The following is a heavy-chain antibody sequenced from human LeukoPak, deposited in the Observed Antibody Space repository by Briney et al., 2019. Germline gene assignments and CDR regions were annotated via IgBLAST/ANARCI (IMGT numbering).Heavy chain of an antibody. CDR3: ARVVSSRSAVGFGP. Sequence: PGGSLRLSCAASGFIFSDYYMSWIRQAPGEGREWVSYITSDNTVYYADSVKGRFTISRDNPKNSIYLQMNSLRYEDTAFYYCARVVSSRSAVGFGPWGQGTLVTVSS. CDR2: ITSDNTV. D-gene: IGHD5/OR15-5a*01. J-gene: IGHJ5*02. CDR1: GFIFSDYY. V-gene: IGHV3-11*01.